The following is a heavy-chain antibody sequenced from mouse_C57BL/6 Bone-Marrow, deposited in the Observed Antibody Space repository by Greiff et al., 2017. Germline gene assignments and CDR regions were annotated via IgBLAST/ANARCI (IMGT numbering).Heavy chain of an antibody. CDR2: IAPEDGGT. Sequence: VQLQQSGAELVRPGASVKLSCKASGFNITDYYMHWVKQRPEKGLEWIGRIAPEDGGTAYAPKFQGKATMTADPSSNKAYQQRSSLTSKDTSVYYCTTYYYGSSYPAWFAYWGQGTLVTVSA. V-gene: IGHV14-1*01. D-gene: IGHD1-1*01. J-gene: IGHJ3*01. CDR3: TTYYYGSSYPAWFAY. CDR1: GFNITDYY.